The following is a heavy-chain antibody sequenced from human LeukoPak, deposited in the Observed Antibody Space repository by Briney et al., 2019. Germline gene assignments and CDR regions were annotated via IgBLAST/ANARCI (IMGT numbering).Heavy chain of an antibody. Sequence: GESLQISCKGSGYSFTSNWIGWVRQMPGKGLEWMGIIYPGDSDTRYSPSFQGQATISADKSISTAYLQWSSLKASDTAMYYCARQDRWLRPFDYWGQGTLVTVSS. CDR2: IYPGDSDT. D-gene: IGHD5-12*01. CDR1: GYSFTSNW. V-gene: IGHV5-51*01. J-gene: IGHJ4*02. CDR3: ARQDRWLRPFDY.